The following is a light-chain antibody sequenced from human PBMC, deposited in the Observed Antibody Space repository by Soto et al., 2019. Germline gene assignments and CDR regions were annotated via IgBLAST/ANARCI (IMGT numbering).Light chain of an antibody. CDR1: QSVSSY. J-gene: IGKJ1*01. CDR2: DAS. V-gene: IGKV3-11*01. CDR3: QQSYNTPQT. Sequence: EIVLTQAPATLSFSPGEIATLCCRASQSVSSYLAWYQQKPGQAPRLLIYDASNRATGIPARFSGSGSGTDFTLTISSLQLEDFATYYCQQSYNTPQTFGQGTKVDIK.